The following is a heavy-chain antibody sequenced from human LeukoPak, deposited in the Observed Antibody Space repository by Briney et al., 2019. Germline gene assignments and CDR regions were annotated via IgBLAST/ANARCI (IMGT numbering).Heavy chain of an antibody. J-gene: IGHJ6*02. V-gene: IGHV3-48*02. CDR3: ARGYYYGMDV. CDR1: GFTFSNYW. CDR2: ISSSSGAI. Sequence: GGSLRLSCAASGFTFSNYWMNWVRQAPGKGLEWVSYISSSSGAIYYADSVRGRFTISRDNAKNSLYLQMNSLRDEDTAVYYCARGYYYGMDVWGQGTTVTVSS.